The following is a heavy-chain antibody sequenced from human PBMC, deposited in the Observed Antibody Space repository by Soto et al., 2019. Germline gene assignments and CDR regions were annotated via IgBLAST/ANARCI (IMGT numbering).Heavy chain of an antibody. CDR3: ARDSVVWFGELLTTHSYYGMDV. J-gene: IGHJ6*02. CDR1: GITFSSDS. CDR2: ISGSSTYI. Sequence: EVQLVESGGGLVKPGGSLRLSCAASGITFSSDSMNWVRQAPGKGLEWVSSISGSSTYIYYADSVKGRFTVSRDNAKNSLFLKMNSLRAEDTAVYYCARDSVVWFGELLTTHSYYGMDVWGQGTTVTVSS. D-gene: IGHD3-10*01. V-gene: IGHV3-21*01.